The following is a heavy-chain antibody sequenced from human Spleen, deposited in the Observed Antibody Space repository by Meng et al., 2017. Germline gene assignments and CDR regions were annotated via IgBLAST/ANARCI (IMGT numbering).Heavy chain of an antibody. CDR1: GFTFSNAW. CDR3: SGEGGSTVTT. J-gene: IGHJ5*02. CDR2: MKSNVDGGTV. Sequence: GESLKISCAASGFTFSNAWMTWVRQAPGKGLEWIGRMKSNVDGGTVDYAAAVKGRFFISRDDSENTFYLQMNSLKTEDTAVYFCSGEGGSTVTTWGRGTLVTVSS. V-gene: IGHV3-15*01. D-gene: IGHD4-17*01.